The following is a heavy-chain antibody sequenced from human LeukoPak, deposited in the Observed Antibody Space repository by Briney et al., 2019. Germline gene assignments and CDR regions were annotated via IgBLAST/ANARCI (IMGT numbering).Heavy chain of an antibody. CDR1: GGTLRTHI. V-gene: IGHV1-69*08. Sequence: SVKVSCKTSGGTLRTHIFSWVRQAPGQGLEWVGRITPIIETTKYAQRFQGRVTITADPYTDTVYMEMSNLRSDDTAIYYCTRVNLRGSKYNWFDPWGQGTPVTVSS. J-gene: IGHJ5*02. D-gene: IGHD4-11*01. CDR2: ITPIIETT. CDR3: TRVNLRGSKYNWFDP.